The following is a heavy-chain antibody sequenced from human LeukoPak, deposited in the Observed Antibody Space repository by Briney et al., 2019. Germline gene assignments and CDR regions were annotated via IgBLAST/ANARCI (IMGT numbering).Heavy chain of an antibody. Sequence: PGGSLRLSCAASGFTFSSYARSWVRQAPGKALEWVSAISGSGGSTYYADSVKGRFTISRDNSKKTLYLQMNSLRAEDTAVYYCAKNRGYSYGYAFDVWGQGIMVTVSS. CDR3: AKNRGYSYGYAFDV. CDR1: GFTFSSYA. V-gene: IGHV3-23*01. J-gene: IGHJ3*01. CDR2: ISGSGGST. D-gene: IGHD5-18*01.